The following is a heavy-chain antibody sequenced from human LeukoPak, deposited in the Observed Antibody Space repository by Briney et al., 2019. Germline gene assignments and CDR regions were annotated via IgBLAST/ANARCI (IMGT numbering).Heavy chain of an antibody. Sequence: GGSLRLSCAASGFTFSSYAMSWVRQAPGKGLEWVSAISGSGGSTYYADSVKGRFTISRDNSKNTLYLQMNSLRAEDTAVYYCAKNTQKSWYSSSWYGNWFDPWGRGTLVTVSS. CDR1: GFTFSSYA. D-gene: IGHD6-13*01. CDR2: ISGSGGST. V-gene: IGHV3-23*01. J-gene: IGHJ5*02. CDR3: AKNTQKSWYSSSWYGNWFDP.